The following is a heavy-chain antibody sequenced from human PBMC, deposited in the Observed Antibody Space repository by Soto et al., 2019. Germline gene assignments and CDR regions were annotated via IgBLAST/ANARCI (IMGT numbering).Heavy chain of an antibody. J-gene: IGHJ1*01. D-gene: IGHD6-13*01. CDR1: GYTFTGYY. CDR3: ARAPIAAAGTTEYFQH. V-gene: IGHV1-2*04. Sequence: GASVKVSCKASGYTFTGYYMHWVRQAPGQGLEWMGWINPNSGGTNYAQKFQGWVTMTRDTSISTAYMELSRLRSDDTAVYYCARAPIAAAGTTEYFQHWGQGTLVTVSS. CDR2: INPNSGGT.